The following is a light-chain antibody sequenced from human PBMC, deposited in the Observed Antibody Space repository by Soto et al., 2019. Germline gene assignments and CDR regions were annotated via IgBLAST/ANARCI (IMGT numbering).Light chain of an antibody. CDR2: EVS. CDR1: SSDVGGYKY. CDR3: SSFRSGSTLYV. V-gene: IGLV2-14*01. J-gene: IGLJ1*01. Sequence: QSALTQPASVSGSPGQSITISCIGTSSDVGGYKYVSWYQQHAGKAPKLMIYEVSNRPSGVSDRFSGSKSGNTASLTISGLQAEDEAHYYCSSFRSGSTLYVFGTGTKLTVL.